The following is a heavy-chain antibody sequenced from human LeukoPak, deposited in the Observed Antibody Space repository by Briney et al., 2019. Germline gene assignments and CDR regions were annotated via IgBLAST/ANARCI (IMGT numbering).Heavy chain of an antibody. J-gene: IGHJ4*02. CDR3: ARDFLGSGRPDKGDY. Sequence: SVKVSCKASGGTYSSYAIRWARQAPGQGLEWMGRIIPIFGTANYAQKFQGRVTITTDESTSTAYMELRSLRSEDTAVYHCARDFLGSGRPDKGDYWGQGTLVTVSS. CDR2: IIPIFGTA. D-gene: IGHD6-19*01. V-gene: IGHV1-69*05. CDR1: GGTYSSYA.